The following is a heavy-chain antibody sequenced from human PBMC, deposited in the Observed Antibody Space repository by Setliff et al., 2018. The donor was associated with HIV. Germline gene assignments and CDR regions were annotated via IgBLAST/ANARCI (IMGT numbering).Heavy chain of an antibody. Sequence: PSETLSLTCAVHGGPLTDHYWNWIRQSPGKGLEWIAEVHHTGYLNYNPSLKSRVTISRDPSTKQFSLKLNTVTATDTAVYYCARHRYSSSINWFDPWGQGTLVTVSS. CDR3: ARHRYSSSINWFDP. CDR1: GGPLTDHY. D-gene: IGHD6-13*01. V-gene: IGHV4-34*01. CDR2: VHHTGYL. J-gene: IGHJ5*02.